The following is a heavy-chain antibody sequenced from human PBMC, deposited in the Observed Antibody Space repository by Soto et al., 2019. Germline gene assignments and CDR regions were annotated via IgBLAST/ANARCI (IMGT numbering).Heavy chain of an antibody. Sequence: SGPTLVNPTQTLTLTCTFSGFSLSTSGVGVGWIRQPPGKALEWLALIYWDDDKRYSPSLKSRLTITEDTSTNQVVLTMTNMGPVDTATYYCVHSPRSGYNYIQWFDPWGQGDLVPVSS. D-gene: IGHD3-22*01. CDR3: VHSPRSGYNYIQWFDP. CDR2: IYWDDDK. J-gene: IGHJ5*02. V-gene: IGHV2-5*02. CDR1: GFSLSTSGVG.